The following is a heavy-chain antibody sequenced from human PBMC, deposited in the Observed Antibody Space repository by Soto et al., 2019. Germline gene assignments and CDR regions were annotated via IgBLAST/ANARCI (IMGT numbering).Heavy chain of an antibody. CDR2: IYYSGST. CDR3: ASPTVTTFDYYYYMDV. Sequence: PSETLSLTCTVSGGSLSSSSYYWGWNRPPPGKGLEWIGSIYYSGSTYYNPSLKSRVTISVDTSKNQFSLKLSSVTAADTAVYYCASPTVTTFDYYYYMDVWGKGTTVTVSS. V-gene: IGHV4-39*01. D-gene: IGHD4-4*01. CDR1: GGSLSSSSYY. J-gene: IGHJ6*03.